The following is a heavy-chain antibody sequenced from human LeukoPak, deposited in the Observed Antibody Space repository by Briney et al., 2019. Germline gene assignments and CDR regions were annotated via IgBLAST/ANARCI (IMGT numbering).Heavy chain of an antibody. J-gene: IGHJ4*02. CDR1: GFTFSSYS. Sequence: GGSLRLSCAASGFTFSSYSMIWFRQAPGKGLEWVSSISSSSSYIYYADSVKGRFTISRDNAKNSLYLQMNSLRAEDTAVYYCAKLDILPDYWGQGTLVTVSS. V-gene: IGHV3-21*01. CDR2: ISSSSSYI. CDR3: AKLDILPDY. D-gene: IGHD2-8*01.